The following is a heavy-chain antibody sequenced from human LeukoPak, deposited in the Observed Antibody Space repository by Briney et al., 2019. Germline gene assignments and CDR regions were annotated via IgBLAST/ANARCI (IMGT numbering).Heavy chain of an antibody. CDR2: IIPIFGTA. CDR1: GGTFSSYA. Sequence: ASVKVSCKASGGTFSSYAVSWVRQAPGQGLEWMGGIIPIFGTANYAQKFQGRVTITADESTSTAYMELSSLRSEDTAVYYCARDHTYYYDSSGYYYPYWGQGTLVTVPS. D-gene: IGHD3-22*01. J-gene: IGHJ4*02. CDR3: ARDHTYYYDSSGYYYPY. V-gene: IGHV1-69*13.